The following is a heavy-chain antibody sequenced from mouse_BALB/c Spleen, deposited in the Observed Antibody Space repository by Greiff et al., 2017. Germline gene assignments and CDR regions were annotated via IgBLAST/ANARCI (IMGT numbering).Heavy chain of an antibody. CDR2: INPSSGYT. CDR1: GYTFTSYT. D-gene: IGHD1-2*01. Sequence: QVQLKESGAELAKPGASVKMSCKASGYTFTSYTMHWVKQRPGQGLEWIGYINPSSGYTNYNQKFKDKATLTADKSSSTAYMQLSSLTSEDSAVYYCATLGFFDYWGQGTTLTVSS. CDR3: ATLGFFDY. V-gene: IGHV1-4*01. J-gene: IGHJ2*01.